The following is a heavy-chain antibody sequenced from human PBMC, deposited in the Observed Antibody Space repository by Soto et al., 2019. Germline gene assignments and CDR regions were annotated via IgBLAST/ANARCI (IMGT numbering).Heavy chain of an antibody. Sequence: GGSLRLSCTASGFTFGDYAMSWFRQAPGKGLEWVGFIRSKAYGGTTEYAASVKGRFTISRDDSKSIAYLQMNSLKTEDTAVYYCTRDRYYDYVWGSYSWGQGTLVTVSS. CDR1: GFTFGDYA. V-gene: IGHV3-49*03. D-gene: IGHD3-16*01. CDR3: TRDRYYDYVWGSYS. CDR2: IRSKAYGGTT. J-gene: IGHJ5*02.